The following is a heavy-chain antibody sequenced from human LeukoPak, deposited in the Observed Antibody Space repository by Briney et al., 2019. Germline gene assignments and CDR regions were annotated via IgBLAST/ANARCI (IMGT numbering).Heavy chain of an antibody. CDR2: ISAYNGNT. V-gene: IGHV1-18*01. D-gene: IGHD4-23*01. CDR1: GYTFTSYG. J-gene: IGHJ4*02. Sequence: GASVKVSCKASGYTFTSYGISLVRQAPGQGLEWMGWISAYNGNTNYAQKLQGRVTMTTDTSTSTAYMELRSLRSDDTAVYYCARVTPTYGGLDPFDYWGQGTLVTVSS. CDR3: ARVTPTYGGLDPFDY.